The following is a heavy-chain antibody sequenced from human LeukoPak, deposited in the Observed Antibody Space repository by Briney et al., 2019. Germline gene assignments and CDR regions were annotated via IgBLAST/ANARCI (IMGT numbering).Heavy chain of an antibody. V-gene: IGHV3-53*01. CDR2: IYSGGST. CDR3: ARSHHDILTGYHRAFDY. Sequence: PGGSLRLSCAASGFTVSSNHMNWVRQAPGKGLEWVSLIYSGGSTYYADSVKGRFTISRDNSKNTLYLQMNSLRAEDTAVYYCARSHHDILTGYHRAFDYWGQGTLVTVSS. CDR1: GFTVSSNH. D-gene: IGHD3-9*01. J-gene: IGHJ4*02.